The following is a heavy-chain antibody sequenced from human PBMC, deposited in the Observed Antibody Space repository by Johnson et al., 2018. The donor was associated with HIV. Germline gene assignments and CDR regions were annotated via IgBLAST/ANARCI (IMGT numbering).Heavy chain of an antibody. CDR1: GFTFSDAW. CDR3: TTEGDAFDI. CDR2: IKSKVDGGTT. J-gene: IGHJ3*02. Sequence: MQLVESGGGFVKPGGSLRLSCAASGFTFSDAWMNWVRQSPGKGLEWVGRIKSKVDGGTTDFPAPVKGRFSISRDDSKNTVYLQMNSLKSEDTAVYYCTTEGDAFDIWGQGTMVTVSS. V-gene: IGHV3-15*01.